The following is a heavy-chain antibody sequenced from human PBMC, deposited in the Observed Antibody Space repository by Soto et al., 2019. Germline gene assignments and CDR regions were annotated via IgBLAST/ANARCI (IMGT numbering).Heavy chain of an antibody. Sequence: ASVKVSCKASGGTFSSYAISWVRQAPGQGLEWMGGIIPIFGTANYAQKFQGRVTITADESTSTAYMELSSLRSEDTAVYYCARDRRDYDILTGFDYWGQGTLVTVSS. J-gene: IGHJ4*02. CDR3: ARDRRDYDILTGFDY. CDR2: IIPIFGTA. CDR1: GGTFSSYA. D-gene: IGHD3-9*01. V-gene: IGHV1-69*13.